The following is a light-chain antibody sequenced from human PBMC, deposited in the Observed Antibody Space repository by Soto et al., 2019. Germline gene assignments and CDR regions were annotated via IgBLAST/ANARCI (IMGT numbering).Light chain of an antibody. Sequence: QSALTQPPSVSAAPGQKVTFSCSGSSSNIGKNYVSWYQQVPGTAPKLLIYEDNKRRSGIPDRFSGSKSGTSATLGITGLQTGDEADYYCGTWDSSLSVFVFGTGTKATVL. CDR2: EDN. J-gene: IGLJ1*01. CDR1: SSNIGKNY. V-gene: IGLV1-51*02. CDR3: GTWDSSLSVFV.